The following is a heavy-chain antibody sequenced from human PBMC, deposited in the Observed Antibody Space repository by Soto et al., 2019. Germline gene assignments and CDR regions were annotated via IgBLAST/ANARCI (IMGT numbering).Heavy chain of an antibody. V-gene: IGHV4-34*01. CDR2: INHNGDS. J-gene: IGHJ3*02. CDR3: ARVTRFPDAFDI. Sequence: QVHLQQWGAGLLKPSETLSLTCGVYGGSFGTSYWAWIRQSPEKGLEWIGEINHNGDSNYNPSLKMRVTISLDMSENQFSLKLTPVAAADTAVYYCARVTRFPDAFDIWGKGHRSSSLQ. CDR1: GGSFGTSY.